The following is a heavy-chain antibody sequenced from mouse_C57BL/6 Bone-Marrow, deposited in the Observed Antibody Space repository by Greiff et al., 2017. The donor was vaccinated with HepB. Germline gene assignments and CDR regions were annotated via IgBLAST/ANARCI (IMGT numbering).Heavy chain of an antibody. CDR1: GYAFSSSW. D-gene: IGHD6-2*01. CDR2: IYPGDGDT. J-gene: IGHJ3*01. CDR3: ARGLPWFAY. Sequence: QVTLKVSGPELVKPGASVKISCKASGYAFSSSWMNWVKQRPGKGLEWIGRIYPGDGDTNYNGKFKGKATLTADKSSSTAYMQLSSLTSEDSSVYFCARGLPWFAYWGQGTLVTVSA. V-gene: IGHV1-82*01.